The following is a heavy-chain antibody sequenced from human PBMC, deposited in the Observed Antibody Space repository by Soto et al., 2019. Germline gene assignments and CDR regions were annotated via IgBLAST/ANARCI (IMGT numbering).Heavy chain of an antibody. Sequence: SETLSLTCTASCGSSSSSTYSRRWIRQPPGKGLEWIVSMHYSGATYYNPSLKSRVSISVDTSKSQFSLTLTFVTAADTAVYFCSRQGSHSSRRLSWFDPWGQGTLVTVSS. CDR1: CGSSSSSTYS. CDR2: MHYSGAT. V-gene: IGHV4-39*01. J-gene: IGHJ5*02. D-gene: IGHD3-16*01. CDR3: SRQGSHSSRRLSWFDP.